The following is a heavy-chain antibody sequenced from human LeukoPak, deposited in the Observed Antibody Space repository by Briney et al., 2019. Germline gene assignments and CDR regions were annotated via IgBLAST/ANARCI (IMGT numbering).Heavy chain of an antibody. Sequence: ASVKVSCKASGGTFSSYGISWVRQAPGQGLEWMGWISAYNGNTNYAQKLQGRVTMTTDTSTSTAYMELRSLRSDDTAVYYCARVVRIGTAMVTDYYMDVWGKGTTVTVSS. CDR1: GGTFSSYG. CDR2: ISAYNGNT. J-gene: IGHJ6*03. CDR3: ARVVRIGTAMVTDYYMDV. D-gene: IGHD5-18*01. V-gene: IGHV1-18*01.